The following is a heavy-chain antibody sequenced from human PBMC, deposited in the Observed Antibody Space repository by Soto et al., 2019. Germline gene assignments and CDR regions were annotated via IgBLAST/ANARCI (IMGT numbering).Heavy chain of an antibody. Sequence: GSLRLSCAASGFTFSSYAMSWVRQAPGKGLEWVSAISGSGGSTYYADSVKGRFTISRDNSKNTLYLQMNSLRAEDTAVYYCAKESRFWRGLNWFDPLGQGTLVAVYS. CDR2: ISGSGGST. D-gene: IGHD3-3*01. CDR1: GFTFSSYA. CDR3: AKESRFWRGLNWFDP. V-gene: IGHV3-23*01. J-gene: IGHJ5*02.